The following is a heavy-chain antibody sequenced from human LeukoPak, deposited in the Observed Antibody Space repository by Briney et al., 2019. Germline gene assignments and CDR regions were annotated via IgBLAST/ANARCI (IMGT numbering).Heavy chain of an antibody. V-gene: IGHV3-15*01. CDR2: IKSKTDAGTT. J-gene: IGHJ4*02. CDR3: TTPPLHDYGDLY. Sequence: PGGSLRFSCAASGFTFSHVWMSWVRQAPGKGLEWVGRIKSKTDAGTTDYAVHVKGRFTISRDDSKNTLYLQRNSLKTEDTAVYYCTTPPLHDYGDLYWGQGTLVTVSS. CDR1: GFTFSHVW. D-gene: IGHD4-17*01.